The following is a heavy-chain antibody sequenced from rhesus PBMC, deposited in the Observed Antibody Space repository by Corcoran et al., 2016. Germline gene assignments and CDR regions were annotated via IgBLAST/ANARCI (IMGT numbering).Heavy chain of an antibody. CDR2: INSGGGST. V-gene: IGHV3S5*01. Sequence: EVQLVETGGGLVQPGGSLKLSCAASGFTFSSYGMSWVRQAPGQGLEWVSAINSGGGSTYYADSVKGRFTISRDNSKNTLSLQMSSLRAEDTAIYYCAKDRLYNNYPYYFDYWARESWSPSPQ. D-gene: IGHD4-23*01. J-gene: IGHJ4*01. CDR3: AKDRLYNNYPYYFDY. CDR1: GFTFSSYG.